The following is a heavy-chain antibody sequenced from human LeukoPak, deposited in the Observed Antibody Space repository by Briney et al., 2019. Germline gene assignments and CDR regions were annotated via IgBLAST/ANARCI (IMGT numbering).Heavy chain of an antibody. V-gene: IGHV3-74*01. D-gene: IGHD3-22*01. Sequence: GGSLRLSCAASGFTFSSYWMHWVRQAPGKGLVWVSRINSDGSSTSYADSVKSRFTISRDNAKNTLYLQMNSLRVEDTAVYYCARVYETNGYLYWGQGSLVTVSS. CDR1: GFTFSSYW. CDR2: INSDGSST. CDR3: ARVYETNGYLY. J-gene: IGHJ4*02.